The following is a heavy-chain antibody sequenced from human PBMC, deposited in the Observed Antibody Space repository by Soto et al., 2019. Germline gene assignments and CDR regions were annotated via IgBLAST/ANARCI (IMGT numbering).Heavy chain of an antibody. CDR3: ARFNWYFDL. J-gene: IGHJ2*01. V-gene: IGHV4-59*01. Sequence: QVQLQESGPGLVKPSETLSLTCTVSGGSISSYYWSWIRQPPGKGLEWIGYIYYRGSTNYNPSLKSRVTISVDTSQNQFSLKLCSVTAANMVMYYCARFNWYFDLWGRGTLVTVSS. CDR1: GGSISSYY. CDR2: IYYRGST.